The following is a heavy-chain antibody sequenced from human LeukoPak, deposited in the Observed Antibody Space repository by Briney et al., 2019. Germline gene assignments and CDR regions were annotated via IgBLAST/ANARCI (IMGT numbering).Heavy chain of an antibody. J-gene: IGHJ2*01. Sequence: GGSLRLSCAASGFVFSSQDMDWVRQAPGKGLEWVAVIGDDGSNKYYAESEKGRFTISGDISKNMLYLQMNSLRVEDTAVYYCAKERGGQDWDFDLWGRGTLVTVSS. V-gene: IGHV3-33*06. D-gene: IGHD3-10*01. CDR3: AKERGGQDWDFDL. CDR2: IGDDGSNK. CDR1: GFVFSSQD.